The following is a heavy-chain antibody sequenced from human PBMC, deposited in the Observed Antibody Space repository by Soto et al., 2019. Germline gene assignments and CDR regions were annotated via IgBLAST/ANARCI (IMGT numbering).Heavy chain of an antibody. V-gene: IGHV3-30-3*01. CDR2: ISYDGSNK. CDR1: GFTFSSYA. J-gene: IGHJ4*02. CDR3: ASGGSGSYSNFDY. D-gene: IGHD3-10*01. Sequence: GSLRLSCAASGFTFSSYAMHWVRQAPGKGLEWVAVISYDGSNKYYADSVKGRFTISRDNSKNTLYLQMNSLRAEDTAVYYCASGGSGSYSNFDYWGQGTLVTVSS.